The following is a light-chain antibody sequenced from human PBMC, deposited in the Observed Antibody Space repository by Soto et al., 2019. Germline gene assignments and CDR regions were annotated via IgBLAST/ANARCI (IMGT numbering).Light chain of an antibody. V-gene: IGLV1-40*01. CDR1: SSNIGAGYD. CDR3: QSYATGLSVLYV. Sequence: QSALTQPPSLSGAPGQRVTISSTGSSSNIGAGYDVHWYQQLPGTAPKLLIYGNNNRPSGVPDRFSGSKSGTSASLAVTGLQAEDEADYYCQSYATGLSVLYVFGTGTKVTVL. J-gene: IGLJ1*01. CDR2: GNN.